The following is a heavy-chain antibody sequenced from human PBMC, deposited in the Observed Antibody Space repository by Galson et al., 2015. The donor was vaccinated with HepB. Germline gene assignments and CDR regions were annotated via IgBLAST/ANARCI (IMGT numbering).Heavy chain of an antibody. J-gene: IGHJ4*02. V-gene: IGHV1-69*13. CDR1: GDTFSSYA. CDR2: IIPIIGTA. D-gene: IGHD4-17*01. CDR3: ASSTWVNGDYVDY. Sequence: SVKVSCKASGDTFSSYAISWVRQAPGQGLEWMGGIIPIIGTANYAQKFQGRVTITADESTSTAYMELSSLRSEDTAVYYCASSTWVNGDYVDYWGQGTLVTVSS.